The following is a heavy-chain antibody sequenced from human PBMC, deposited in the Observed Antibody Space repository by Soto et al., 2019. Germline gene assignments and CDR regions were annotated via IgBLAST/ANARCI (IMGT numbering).Heavy chain of an antibody. CDR3: ARAGVVVTAPDY. Sequence: ASVKVSCKASGYTFTSYAMHWVRQAPGQRLEWMGWINAGNGNTKYSQKFQGRVTITRDTSASTAYMELSSLSSEDTAVYYCARAGVVVTAPDYWGQGPLVTVSS. V-gene: IGHV1-3*01. CDR1: GYTFTSYA. J-gene: IGHJ4*02. CDR2: INAGNGNT. D-gene: IGHD2-21*02.